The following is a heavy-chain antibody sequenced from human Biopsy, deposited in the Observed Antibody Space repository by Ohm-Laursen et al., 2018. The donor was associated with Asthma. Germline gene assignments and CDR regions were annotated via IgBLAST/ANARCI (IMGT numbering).Heavy chain of an antibody. CDR2: IYYSGTT. V-gene: IGHV4-39*01. Sequence: SQTLSLTCCLSSGSGGYMRSGNYYWGWIRQPPGKGLEWIGGIYYSGTTYYNPSLESRVTVSAATSKNQFSLKLTSVTAADTAVYYCVRGSSSWHHGPFHYYYGLDVWGQGTTATVSS. D-gene: IGHD6-13*01. CDR3: VRGSSSWHHGPFHYYYGLDV. CDR1: GGYMRSGNYY. J-gene: IGHJ6*02.